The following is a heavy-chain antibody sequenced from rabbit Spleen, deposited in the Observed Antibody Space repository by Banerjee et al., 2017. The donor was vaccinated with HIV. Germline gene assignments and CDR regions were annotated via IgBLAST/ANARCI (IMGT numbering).Heavy chain of an antibody. D-gene: IGHD6-1*01. Sequence: QSLEESGGDLVKPGTSLTLTCTASGFSFSSSYYMCWVRQAPGKGLEWIACIYGGTSGRTYYASWAKGRFTISKTSSTTVTLQMTSLTDADTATYFCARGGYTYDDVGYAYPTYFALWGQGTLVTVS. V-gene: IGHV1S40*01. CDR2: IYGGTSGRT. CDR1: GFSFSSSYY. J-gene: IGHJ4*01. CDR3: ARGGYTYDDVGYAYPTYFAL.